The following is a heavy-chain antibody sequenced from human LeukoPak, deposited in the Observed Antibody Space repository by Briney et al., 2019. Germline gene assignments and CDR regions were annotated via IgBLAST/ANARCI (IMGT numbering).Heavy chain of an antibody. Sequence: GESLRLSCAASGFTFSNAWMSWVRLAPGKGQEWVGRIKSKTDGGTTDYAAPVKGRFTISRDDSKNTLYLQMNSLKTEDTAVYYCTTLYYDSSGHHDYWGQGTLVTVSS. J-gene: IGHJ4*02. D-gene: IGHD3-22*01. CDR3: TTLYYDSSGHHDY. V-gene: IGHV3-15*01. CDR1: GFTFSNAW. CDR2: IKSKTDGGTT.